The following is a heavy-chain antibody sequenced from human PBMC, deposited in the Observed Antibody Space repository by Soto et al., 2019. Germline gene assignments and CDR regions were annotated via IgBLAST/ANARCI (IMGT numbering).Heavy chain of an antibody. D-gene: IGHD3-10*01. CDR2: LYHSGRT. CDR1: GGSFSGYY. J-gene: IGHJ4*02. CDR3: ARDKITGLFDY. V-gene: IGHV4-34*01. Sequence: QVQLQQWGAGLLKPSETLSLTCAVYGGSFSGYYCTWIRQPPGTGLEWIGELYHSGRTNYNPSLKSLVTMSVDTSKNQFSLNLSSVTAADTAVYYCARDKITGLFDYWGQGTLVTVSS.